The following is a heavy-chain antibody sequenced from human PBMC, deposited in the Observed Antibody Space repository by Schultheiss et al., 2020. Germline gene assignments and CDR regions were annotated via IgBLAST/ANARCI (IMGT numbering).Heavy chain of an antibody. Sequence: GGSLRLPCAASGFTFSSYAMSWVRQAPGKGLEWVSCINSDGSTTSYADSVKGRFTISRDNSKNTLYLQMNSLRPEDTAVYYCAGSVGATWGQGTLVTVSS. CDR1: GFTFSSYA. V-gene: IGHV3-23*01. J-gene: IGHJ4*02. D-gene: IGHD1-26*01. CDR2: INSDGSTT. CDR3: AGSVGAT.